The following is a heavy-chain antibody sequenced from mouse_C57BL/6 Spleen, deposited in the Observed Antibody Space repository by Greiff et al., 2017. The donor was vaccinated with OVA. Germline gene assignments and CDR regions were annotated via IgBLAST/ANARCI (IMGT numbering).Heavy chain of an antibody. V-gene: IGHV5-16*01. J-gene: IGHJ2*01. CDR1: GFTFSDYY. CDR3: ARDRSYYGNYEGGFDY. Sequence: EVQLVESEGGLVQPGSSMKLSCTASGFTFSDYYMAWVRQVPEKGLEWVANINYDGGSTYYLDSLKSRFIISRDNAKNILYLQMSSLKSEDTATYYCARDRSYYGNYEGGFDYWGQGTTLTVSS. CDR2: INYDGGST. D-gene: IGHD2-1*01.